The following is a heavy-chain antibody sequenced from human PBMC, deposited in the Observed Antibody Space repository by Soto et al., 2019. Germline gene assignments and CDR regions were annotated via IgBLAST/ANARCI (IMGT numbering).Heavy chain of an antibody. Sequence: SETLSLTCTVSGASISRGGYYWTWIRQHPGKGLEWIGYVYPSGSTHYNPSLKSRVIMSVDISKNQFSLNLTSVTAADTAVYYCAIEVRSLSLDHWGQGPLVTV. J-gene: IGHJ1*01. V-gene: IGHV4-31*03. D-gene: IGHD3-16*01. CDR1: GASISRGGYY. CDR3: AIEVRSLSLDH. CDR2: VYPSGST.